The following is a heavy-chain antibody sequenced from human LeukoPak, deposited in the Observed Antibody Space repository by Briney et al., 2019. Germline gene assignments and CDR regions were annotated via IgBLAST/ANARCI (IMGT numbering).Heavy chain of an antibody. CDR3: ARDLLVGATTA. CDR2: IYSGGST. D-gene: IGHD1-26*01. CDR1: GFTFSSYG. J-gene: IGHJ5*02. V-gene: IGHV3-NL1*01. Sequence: PGGSLRLSCAASGFTFSSYGMHWVRQAPGKGLEWVAVIYSGGSTYYADSVKGRFTISRDNSKNTLYLQMNSLRAEDTAVYYCARDLLVGATTAWGQGTLVTVSS.